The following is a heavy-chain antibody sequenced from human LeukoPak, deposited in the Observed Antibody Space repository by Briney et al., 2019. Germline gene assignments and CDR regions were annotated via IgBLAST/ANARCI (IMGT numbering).Heavy chain of an antibody. Sequence: GASVRVSCKASGYTFTSYYMHWVRQAPGQGLEWMGIINPSGGSTSYAQKVQGRVTMTRDMSTSTVYMELSSLRSEDTAVYYCAGGLGVAARRPGIDYWGQGTLVTVSS. D-gene: IGHD6-6*01. V-gene: IGHV1-46*01. CDR1: GYTFTSYY. CDR3: AGGLGVAARRPGIDY. CDR2: INPSGGST. J-gene: IGHJ4*02.